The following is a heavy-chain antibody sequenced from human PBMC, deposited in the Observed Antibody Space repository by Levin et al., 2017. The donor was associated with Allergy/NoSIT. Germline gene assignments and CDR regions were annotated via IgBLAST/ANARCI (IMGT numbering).Heavy chain of an antibody. Sequence: SETLSLTCAVSGGSISSSNWWSWVRQPPGKGLEWIGEIYHSGSTNYNPSLKSRVTISVDKSKNQFSLKLSSVTAADTAVYYCASQGFGVVSDYYYYYMDVWGKGTTVTVSS. CDR1: GGSISSSNW. D-gene: IGHD3-3*01. V-gene: IGHV4-4*02. CDR3: ASQGFGVVSDYYYYYMDV. J-gene: IGHJ6*03. CDR2: IYHSGST.